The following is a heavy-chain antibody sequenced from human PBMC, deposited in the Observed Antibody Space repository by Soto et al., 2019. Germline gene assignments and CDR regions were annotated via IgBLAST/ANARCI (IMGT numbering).Heavy chain of an antibody. V-gene: IGHV3-74*01. CDR2: INSDGSST. Sequence: EVQLVESGGGLVQPGGSLRLSCAASGFTFSSYWMHWVRQAPGKGLVWVSRINSDGSSTSYADSVKGRFTISRDNAKNTLYRQMNSLRAEDTAVYYCAGVDYYDPDAFDIWGQGTMVTVSS. D-gene: IGHD3-22*01. CDR1: GFTFSSYW. CDR3: AGVDYYDPDAFDI. J-gene: IGHJ3*02.